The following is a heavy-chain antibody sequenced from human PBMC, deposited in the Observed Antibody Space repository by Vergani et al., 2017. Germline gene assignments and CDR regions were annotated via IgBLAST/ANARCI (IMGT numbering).Heavy chain of an antibody. D-gene: IGHD3-22*01. V-gene: IGHV1-69*01. CDR2: IIPIFGTA. CDR3: AWANLITMIVV. J-gene: IGHJ4*02. Sequence: QVQLVQSGAEVKKPGSSVKVSCKASGGTLSSYASSGVRQAPGKGLEWMGGIIPIFGTANYAQKFQGRVTITADESTSTAYMALSSLRSEDTAVYYCAWANLITMIVVWGQGTLVTVSS. CDR1: GGTLSSYA.